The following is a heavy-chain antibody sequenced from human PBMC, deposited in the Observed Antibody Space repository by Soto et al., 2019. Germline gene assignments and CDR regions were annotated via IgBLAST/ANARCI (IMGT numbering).Heavy chain of an antibody. CDR1: GGSISSGGYS. V-gene: IGHV4-30-2*01. D-gene: IGHD6-25*01. CDR2: IYHSGST. J-gene: IGHJ6*02. Sequence: SETLSLTCAVSGGSISSGGYSWSWIRQPPGKGLEWIGYIYHSGSTYYNPSLKSRVTISVDRSKNQFSLKLSSVTAADTAVYYCATVGLAAFAWGQGTTVTVSS. CDR3: ATVGLAAFA.